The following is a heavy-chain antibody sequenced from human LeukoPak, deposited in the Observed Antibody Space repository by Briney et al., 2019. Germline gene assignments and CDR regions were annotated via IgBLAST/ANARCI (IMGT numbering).Heavy chain of an antibody. J-gene: IGHJ4*02. Sequence: KPSETLSLTCTVSGGSISSSSYYWGWIRQPPGKGLEWIGSIYYSGSTYYNPSLKSRVTISVDTSKNQFSLKLSSVTAADTAVYYCASPRLVGATDFDYWGRGTLVTVSS. CDR3: ASPRLVGATDFDY. V-gene: IGHV4-39*01. CDR2: IYYSGST. CDR1: GGSISSSSYY. D-gene: IGHD1-26*01.